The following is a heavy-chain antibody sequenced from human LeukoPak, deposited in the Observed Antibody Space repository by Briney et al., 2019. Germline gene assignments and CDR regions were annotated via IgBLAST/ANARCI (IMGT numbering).Heavy chain of an antibody. V-gene: IGHV1-18*01. Sequence: GASVKVSCKASGYTFTSYGISWVRQAPGQGLEWMGWISAYNGNTNYAQKLQGRVTMTTDTSTSTAYTELRSLRSDDTAVYYCARDASAYYSRWFDYWGQGTLVTVSS. CDR1: GYTFTSYG. D-gene: IGHD3-22*01. CDR2: ISAYNGNT. CDR3: ARDASAYYSRWFDY. J-gene: IGHJ4*02.